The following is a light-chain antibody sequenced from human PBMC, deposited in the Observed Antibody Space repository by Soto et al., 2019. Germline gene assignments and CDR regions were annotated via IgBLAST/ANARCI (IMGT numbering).Light chain of an antibody. CDR1: SSDVGNYNL. J-gene: IGLJ2*01. CDR3: CSYAGSSTLV. V-gene: IGLV2-23*01. Sequence: QSALTQRASVSGSPGQSITISCTGTSSDVGNYNLVSWYQQHPDKAPKVMIYEGSKRPSGVSNRFSGSKSGNTASLTISGLQAEDDANYYCCSYAGSSTLVFGVGTKLTVL. CDR2: EGS.